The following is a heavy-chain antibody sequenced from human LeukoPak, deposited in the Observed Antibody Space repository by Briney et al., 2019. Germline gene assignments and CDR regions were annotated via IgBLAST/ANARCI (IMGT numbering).Heavy chain of an antibody. D-gene: IGHD3-3*01. CDR2: ISGSGGST. CDR1: GFTFSSYA. V-gene: IGHV3-23*01. J-gene: IGHJ4*02. Sequence: GGSLRLSCAASGFTFSSYAMSWVRQAPGKGLEWVSAISGSGGSTYYADSVKGRFTISRDNSKNTLYLQMNSLRAEDTAVYYCAKDPAALRFLEWLSPYWGQGTLVTASS. CDR3: AKDPAALRFLEWLSPY.